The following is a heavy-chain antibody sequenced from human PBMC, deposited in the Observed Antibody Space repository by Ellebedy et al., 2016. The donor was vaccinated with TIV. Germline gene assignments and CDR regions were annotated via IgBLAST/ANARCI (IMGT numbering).Heavy chain of an antibody. CDR2: ICSDSRI. V-gene: IGHV3-53*01. CDR1: GFTFSSNA. Sequence: GGSLRLXXAASGFTFSSNAMSWVRQAAGKGLQWVSVICSDSRIYYADSVKGRFTISRDNSKNTLYLQMNSLRTEDTAVYYCATRAIDYSNIWYYFDYWGQGTLVTVSS. D-gene: IGHD6-13*01. CDR3: ATRAIDYSNIWYYFDY. J-gene: IGHJ4*02.